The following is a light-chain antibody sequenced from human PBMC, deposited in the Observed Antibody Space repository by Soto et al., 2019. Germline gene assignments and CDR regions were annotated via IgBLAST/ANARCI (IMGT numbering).Light chain of an antibody. CDR3: QQYNSYPST. V-gene: IGKV1-5*01. CDR2: DAS. J-gene: IGKJ2*01. CDR1: QSISTW. Sequence: DIQMTQSPSTVSASVGDGVTITCRASQSISTWLAWYQQKPGKAPKLLIYDASTLESGVPSGFSGSGSGTEFTLTINSLQPDDFATYYCQQYNSYPSTFGQGTKLEIK.